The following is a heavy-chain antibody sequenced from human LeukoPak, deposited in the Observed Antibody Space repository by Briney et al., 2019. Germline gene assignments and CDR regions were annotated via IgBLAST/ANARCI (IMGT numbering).Heavy chain of an antibody. V-gene: IGHV3-74*01. J-gene: IGHJ4*02. CDR3: ARGMSYYYDSSGYYTH. CDR2: INSDGSST. CDR1: GFTFSSYW. Sequence: GGSLRLYCAASGFTFSSYWMHWVRQAPGKGLVWVSRINSDGSSTSYADSVKGRFTISRDNAKNTLYLQMNSLRAEDTAVYYCARGMSYYYDSSGYYTHWGQGTLVTVSS. D-gene: IGHD3-22*01.